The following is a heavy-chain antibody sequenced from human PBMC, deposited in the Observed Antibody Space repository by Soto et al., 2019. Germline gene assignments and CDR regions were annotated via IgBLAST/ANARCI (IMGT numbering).Heavy chain of an antibody. CDR3: ARGSAYSDYDLEY. D-gene: IGHD4-17*01. Sequence: GGSLRLSCAASGFTFSSYAMTWARQAPGTGLEWVSGVSGTGGSEYYADSVKGRFTISRDKSTNTLYLHMNSLRAEDTAVYYCARGSAYSDYDLEYWGQGALVTVSS. J-gene: IGHJ4*02. CDR1: GFTFSSYA. V-gene: IGHV3-23*01. CDR2: VSGTGGSE.